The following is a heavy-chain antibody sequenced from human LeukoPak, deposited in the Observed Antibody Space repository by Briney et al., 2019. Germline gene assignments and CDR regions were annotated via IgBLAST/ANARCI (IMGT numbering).Heavy chain of an antibody. CDR3: AGGAGGHDVWSGYYKFADWFDP. Sequence: ASLRGSSTASGYSVTSYDISAVREATGPRLEWRGWMNPKSGVRGYAQKFQGRVTMTRNTSISTAYMELSSLRSEDTAVYYCAGGAGGHDVWSGYYKFADWFDPWGQGTLVTVSS. V-gene: IGHV1-8*01. CDR2: MNPKSGVR. CDR1: GYSVTSYD. D-gene: IGHD3-3*01. J-gene: IGHJ5*02.